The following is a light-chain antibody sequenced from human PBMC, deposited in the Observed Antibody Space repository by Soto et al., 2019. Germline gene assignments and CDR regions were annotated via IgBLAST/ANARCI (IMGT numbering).Light chain of an antibody. CDR1: QSVNDNY. Sequence: EIVLTQSPGTLSLSPRERATLSCRASQSVNDNYLAWYQHKPGQAPRLLIYGASSRAPGIPDRFSGSGSGTDFTLTISRLEPEDFAIYYCQQYAASSRTFGQGTQVEVK. CDR3: QQYAASSRT. CDR2: GAS. J-gene: IGKJ1*01. V-gene: IGKV3-20*01.